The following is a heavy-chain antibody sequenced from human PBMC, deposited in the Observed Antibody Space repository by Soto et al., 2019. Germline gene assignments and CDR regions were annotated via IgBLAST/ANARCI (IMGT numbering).Heavy chain of an antibody. Sequence: SVKVSCKASGYTFTSYGISWVRQAPGQGLEWMGWISAYNGNTNYAQKLQGRVTMTTDTSTSTAYMELRSLGSDDTAVYYCARDLDEGYCSGGSCYSAVGYWGQGTLVTVSS. V-gene: IGHV1-18*01. CDR3: ARDLDEGYCSGGSCYSAVGY. D-gene: IGHD2-15*01. J-gene: IGHJ4*02. CDR2: ISAYNGNT. CDR1: GYTFTSYG.